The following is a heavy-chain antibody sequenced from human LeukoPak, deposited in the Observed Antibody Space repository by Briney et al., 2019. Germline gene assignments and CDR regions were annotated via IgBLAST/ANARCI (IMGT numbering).Heavy chain of an antibody. Sequence: SQTLSLTCTVPGGSISSGDYYWSWIRQPPGKGLGWIGYIYYSGSTYYNPSLKSRVTISVDTSKNQFSLKLSSVTAADTAGYYCARGEEQRWYSYGMDVWGKGTTVTVSS. CDR3: ARGEEQRWYSYGMDV. CDR2: IYYSGST. V-gene: IGHV4-30-4*01. J-gene: IGHJ6*04. CDR1: GGSISSGDYY. D-gene: IGHD5-24*01.